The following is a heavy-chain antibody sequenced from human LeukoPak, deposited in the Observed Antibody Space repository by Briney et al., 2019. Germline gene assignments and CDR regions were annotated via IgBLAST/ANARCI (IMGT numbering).Heavy chain of an antibody. CDR1: GDSISGFY. Sequence: SETLSLTCTVSGDSISGFYWSWIRQAAGKGLEWIRHIYTSGSTSYNPSLKSRVTMSVDMSKNQFSLKLRSVTAADTAVYYCARDVVAARGSFDYWGQGTLVTVSS. V-gene: IGHV4-4*07. D-gene: IGHD2-2*01. CDR2: IYTSGST. CDR3: ARDVVAARGSFDY. J-gene: IGHJ4*02.